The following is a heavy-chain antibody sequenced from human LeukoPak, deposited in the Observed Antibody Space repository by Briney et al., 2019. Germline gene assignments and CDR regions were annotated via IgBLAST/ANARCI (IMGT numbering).Heavy chain of an antibody. CDR2: ITSSSTYT. CDR1: GFTFSSYS. V-gene: IGHV3-21*01. CDR3: ARDVVDTPEQNY. J-gene: IGHJ4*02. Sequence: GGSLRLSCAASGFTFSSYSMNWVRQAPGKGLEWVLSITSSSTYTYYADSVQGRFTVSRDNAKSSLYLQMNSLRAEDTAVYHCARDVVDTPEQNYWGQGTLVTVSS. D-gene: IGHD5-18*01.